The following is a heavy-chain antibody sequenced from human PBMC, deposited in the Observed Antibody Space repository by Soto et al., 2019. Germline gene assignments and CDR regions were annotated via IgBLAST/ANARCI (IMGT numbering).Heavy chain of an antibody. D-gene: IGHD6-6*01. Sequence: QVQLVQSGAEVKKPGASVKVSCKASRYTFISYDINWVRQATGQGLEWMGWLNPKSGHTGYAQKFQGRVTMTRNTSISTAYMELSSLRSEDTAVYYCARGAYSTSTDIDYWGQGTRVTVSS. V-gene: IGHV1-8*01. J-gene: IGHJ4*02. CDR2: LNPKSGHT. CDR3: ARGAYSTSTDIDY. CDR1: RYTFISYD.